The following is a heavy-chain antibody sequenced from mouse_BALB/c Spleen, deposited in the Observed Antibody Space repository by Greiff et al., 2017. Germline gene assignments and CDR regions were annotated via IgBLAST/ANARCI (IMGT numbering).Heavy chain of an antibody. CDR2: IDPENGNT. J-gene: IGHJ4*01. CDR3: ARDRYDALYAMDY. D-gene: IGHD2-14*01. V-gene: IGHV14-1*02. Sequence: VQLQQSGAELVRPGALVKLSCKASGFNIKDYYMHWVKQRPEQGLEWIGWIDPENGNTIYDPKFQGKASITADTSSNTAYLQLSSLTSEDTAVYYCARDRYDALYAMDYWGQGTSVTVSS. CDR1: GFNIKDYY.